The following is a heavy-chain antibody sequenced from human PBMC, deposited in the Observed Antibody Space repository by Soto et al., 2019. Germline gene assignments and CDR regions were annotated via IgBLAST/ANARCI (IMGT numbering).Heavy chain of an antibody. V-gene: IGHV3-48*02. CDR1: GFIFSDYS. CDR3: ARDSSGRQYYGMDV. CDR2: ITTTSSTM. J-gene: IGHJ6*02. Sequence: PGGSLRLSCTPSGFIFSDYSMNWVRQAPGKGLEWISYITTTSSTMYYADSVKGRFTISRDNAKNSLYLQMNSLRDEDTAVYYCARDSSGRQYYGMDVWGQGPTVTVSS. D-gene: IGHD3-22*01.